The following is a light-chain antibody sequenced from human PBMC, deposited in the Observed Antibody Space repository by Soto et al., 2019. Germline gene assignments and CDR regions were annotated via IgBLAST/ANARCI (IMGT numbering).Light chain of an antibody. CDR3: QQADSFPFT. V-gene: IGKV1D-12*01. J-gene: IGKJ4*01. CDR1: QAISTW. CDR2: AVS. Sequence: DIQMTQSPSSVSASVGDRVTITCRASQAISTWLAWYQQKPGSAPKLLISAVSNLQSGVPSRFSGSGSGADFTLTISSLQPEDFATYYCQQADSFPFTFGGGTKVDIK.